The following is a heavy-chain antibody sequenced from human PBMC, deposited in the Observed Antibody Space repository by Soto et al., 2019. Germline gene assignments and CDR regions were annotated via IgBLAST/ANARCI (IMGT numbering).Heavy chain of an antibody. CDR3: ARSVVTARPSY. Sequence: QVQLQQWGAGLLKPSETLSLTCAVYGGSFSGYYWSWIRQPPGKGLEWIGEINHSGSTNYNPSLKSRVTISVDTSKNQFPLKLSSVTAADTAVYYCARSVVTARPSYWGQGTLVTVSS. V-gene: IGHV4-34*01. CDR2: INHSGST. D-gene: IGHD2-21*02. CDR1: GGSFSGYY. J-gene: IGHJ4*02.